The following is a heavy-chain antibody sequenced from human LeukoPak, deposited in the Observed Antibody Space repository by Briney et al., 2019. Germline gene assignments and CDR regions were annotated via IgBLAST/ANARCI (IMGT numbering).Heavy chain of an antibody. V-gene: IGHV3-21*01. Sequence: GGSLRLSCAASGFTFSSYTMNWARQAPGKGLEWVSSISSSSSYIYYADSVKGRFTISRDNAKNSLYLQMNSLRAEDTAVYYCARDPGSSSYADYWGQGTLVTVSS. CDR2: ISSSSSYI. J-gene: IGHJ4*02. CDR1: GFTFSSYT. D-gene: IGHD6-13*01. CDR3: ARDPGSSSYADY.